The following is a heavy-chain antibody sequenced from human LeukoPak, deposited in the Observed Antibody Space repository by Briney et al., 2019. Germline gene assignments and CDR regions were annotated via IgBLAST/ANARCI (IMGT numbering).Heavy chain of an antibody. Sequence: SVKVSCKASGGTFSSYAISWVRQAPGQGLEWMGRIIPILGIANYAQKFQGRVTITADKSTSTAYMELSSLRSEDTAVYYCARPLAVAGKGYYYGMDVWGQGTTVTVSS. CDR1: GGTFSSYA. V-gene: IGHV1-69*04. CDR3: ARPLAVAGKGYYYGMDV. CDR2: IIPILGIA. D-gene: IGHD6-19*01. J-gene: IGHJ6*02.